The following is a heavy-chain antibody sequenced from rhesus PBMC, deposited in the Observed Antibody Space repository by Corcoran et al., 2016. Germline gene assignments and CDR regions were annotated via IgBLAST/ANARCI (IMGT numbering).Heavy chain of an antibody. D-gene: IGHD5-24*01. CDR3: ARSLVYSGTSNYFDY. Sequence: QVTLKESGPALVRPTQTLTLTCPFSGFSLSASGTGVGWIRQSSSQTLEWLAHIYWDNDRRHNTTLKSRLTISKDTSKNQVFLTMTNMDPGDTGTYFCARSLVYSGTSNYFDYWGQGVLLTVSS. CDR1: GFSLSASGTG. CDR2: IYWDNDR. J-gene: IGHJ4*01. V-gene: IGHV2-1*01.